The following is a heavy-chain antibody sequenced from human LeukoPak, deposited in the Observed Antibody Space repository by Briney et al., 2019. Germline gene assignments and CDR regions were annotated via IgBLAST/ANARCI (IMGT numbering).Heavy chain of an antibody. D-gene: IGHD2-2*01. J-gene: IGHJ6*02. CDR3: ARVAEYCSSTSCPYYYYGMDV. CDR1: GFTFSDYY. Sequence: GGSLRLSCAASGFTFSDYYMSWIRQAPGKGLEWVSYISSSGSTIYYADSVKGRFTISRDNAKNSLYLQMNSLRAEDTAVYYCARVAEYCSSTSCPYYYYGMDVWGQGTTVTVSS. CDR2: ISSSGSTI. V-gene: IGHV3-11*01.